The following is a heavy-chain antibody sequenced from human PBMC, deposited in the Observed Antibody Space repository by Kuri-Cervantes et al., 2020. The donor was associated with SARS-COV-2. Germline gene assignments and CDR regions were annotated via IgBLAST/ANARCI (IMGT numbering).Heavy chain of an antibody. D-gene: IGHD6-13*01. Sequence: ASVKVSCKASGYTFTSYAMHWVRQAPGQRLEWMGWINAGNDNTKYSQKFQGRVTITRDTSASTAYMELSSLRSEDTAVYYCARDLSSSWSHNLFDPWGQGTLVTVSS. CDR3: ARDLSSSWSHNLFDP. CDR2: INAGNDNT. CDR1: GYTFTSYA. J-gene: IGHJ5*02. V-gene: IGHV1-3*01.